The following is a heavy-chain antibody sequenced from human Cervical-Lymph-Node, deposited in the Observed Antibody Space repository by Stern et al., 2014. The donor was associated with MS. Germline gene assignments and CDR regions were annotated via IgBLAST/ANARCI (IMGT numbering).Heavy chain of an antibody. CDR1: GFNFSIYN. V-gene: IGHV3-21*01. CDR3: ARDLRLDY. J-gene: IGHJ4*02. Sequence: EVQLVESGGGLVKPGGSLRLSCAASGFNFSIYNTNWVRQAPGKGLEWVSSISSRSRTNYADSVRGRFTISRDNAKNSLFLQMNSLRAEDTAIYYCARDLRLDYWGQGILVTVSS. CDR2: ISSRSRT.